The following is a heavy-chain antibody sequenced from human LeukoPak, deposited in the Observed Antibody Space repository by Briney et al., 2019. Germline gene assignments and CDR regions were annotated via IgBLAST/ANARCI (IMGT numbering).Heavy chain of an antibody. J-gene: IGHJ5*02. CDR2: IYTSGST. V-gene: IGHV4-4*09. Sequence: SETLSLTCTVSGGSISSYYWSWIRQPPGKGLEWIGYIYTSGSTNYNPSLKSRVTISVDTSKNQFSLKLSSVTAADTAVYYRARHGGWATVTNWFDPWGQGTLVTVSS. CDR3: ARHGGWATVTNWFDP. CDR1: GGSISSYY. D-gene: IGHD5-24*01.